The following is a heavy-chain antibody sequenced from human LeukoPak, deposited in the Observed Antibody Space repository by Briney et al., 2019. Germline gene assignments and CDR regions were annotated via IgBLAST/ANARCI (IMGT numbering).Heavy chain of an antibody. CDR3: ARAYYYGSGSYYNPYYYYYYYMDV. Sequence: SVKVSCTASGGTFSSYAISWVRQAPGQGLEWMGRIIPIFGTANYAQKFQGRVTITTDESTSTAYMELSSLRSEDTAVYYCARAYYYGSGSYYNPYYYYYYYMDVWGKGTTVTVSS. V-gene: IGHV1-69*05. CDR1: GGTFSSYA. CDR2: IIPIFGTA. J-gene: IGHJ6*03. D-gene: IGHD3-10*01.